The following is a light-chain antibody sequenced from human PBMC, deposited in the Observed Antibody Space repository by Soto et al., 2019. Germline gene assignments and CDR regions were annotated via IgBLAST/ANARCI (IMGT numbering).Light chain of an antibody. CDR1: QGITNY. CDR3: QQYDDLPLT. J-gene: IGKJ4*01. Sequence: DIQMTQSPSSLSASVGDRVAITCQASQGITNYLNWYQQKPGKAPKLLIYDASNLETGVPSRFSGGGSGTDFTFTISSLQPDDIGTYYCQQYDDLPLTFGGGTRVEIK. V-gene: IGKV1-33*01. CDR2: DAS.